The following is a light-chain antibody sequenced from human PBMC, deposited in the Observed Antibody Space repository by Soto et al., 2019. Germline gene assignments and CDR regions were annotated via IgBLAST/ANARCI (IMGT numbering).Light chain of an antibody. J-gene: IGKJ1*01. V-gene: IGKV1-39*01. CDR2: AAS. CDR1: QSISSY. Sequence: DIQMTQSPSSLSASVGDRVTITCRASQSISSYLNWYQQKPGKAPNLLIYAASSLQSGVPSRFSGSGSRADFTLTISSPQPEDFATYYCQQSYSSSWTLGQGNTVEIK. CDR3: QQSYSSSWT.